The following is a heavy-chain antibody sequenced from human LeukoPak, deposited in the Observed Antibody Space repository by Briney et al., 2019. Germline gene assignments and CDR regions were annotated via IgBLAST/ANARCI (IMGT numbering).Heavy chain of an antibody. CDR2: IYYSGST. CDR1: GGSISSSRHY. V-gene: IGHV4-39*07. J-gene: IGHJ5*02. CDR3: AREVDTAMDPSLDP. Sequence: SETLSLTCTVSGGSISSSRHYWDWIRQPPGKGLEWIGSIYYSGSTYYNPSLKSRVTISVDTSKNQFSLKLSSVTAADTAVYYCAREVDTAMDPSLDPWGQGTLVTVSS. D-gene: IGHD5-18*01.